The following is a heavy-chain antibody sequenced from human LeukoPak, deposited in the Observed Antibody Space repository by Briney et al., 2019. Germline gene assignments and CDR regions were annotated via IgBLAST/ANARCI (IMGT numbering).Heavy chain of an antibody. J-gene: IGHJ4*02. CDR3: ARFMGAYYFDY. CDR1: GYTSTSYG. V-gene: IGHV1-18*01. Sequence: ASMKVSCKPSGYTSTSYGTSWERHAHEQGIEWMGWISAYNGNTNYAQKLQGRVTMTTDTSTSTAYMELRSLRSDDTAVYYCARFMGAYYFDYWGQGTLVTVSS. CDR2: ISAYNGNT. D-gene: IGHD1-26*01.